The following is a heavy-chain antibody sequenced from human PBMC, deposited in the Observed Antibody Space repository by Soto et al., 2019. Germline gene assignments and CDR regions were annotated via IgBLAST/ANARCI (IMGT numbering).Heavy chain of an antibody. J-gene: IGHJ4*02. V-gene: IGHV3-21*04. CDR2: ISSSSSYI. D-gene: IGHD3-22*01. CDR1: GFTFSSYS. CDR3: ARAPRLYYFDY. Sequence: GEALKSSGAASGFTFSSYSMNWVRQAPGKGLEWVSSISSSSSYIYYADSVKGRFTISRDNAKNSLYLQMNSVTAADTAVYYCARAPRLYYFDYWGQGTLVTVSS.